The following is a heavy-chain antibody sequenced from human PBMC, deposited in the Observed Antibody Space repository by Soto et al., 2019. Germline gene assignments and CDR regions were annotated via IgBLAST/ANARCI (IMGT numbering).Heavy chain of an antibody. CDR3: AGTQFDTSGYYPSGLEL. D-gene: IGHD3-22*01. CDR1: GGTFTHSL. V-gene: IGHV1-69*06. J-gene: IGHJ4*02. Sequence: QVQLVQSGAEVKKPGSSVRVSCKASGGTFTHSLFSWVRQAPGQGLEYMGNIIPTFDSPKYAQKFKGRITISADKSTDTVYMELSSLRSEDSAVYYCAGTQFDTSGYYPSGLELWGQGTLVTVAS. CDR2: IIPTFDSP.